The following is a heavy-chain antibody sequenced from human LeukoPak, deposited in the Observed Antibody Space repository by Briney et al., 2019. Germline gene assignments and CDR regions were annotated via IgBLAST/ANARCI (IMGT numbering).Heavy chain of an antibody. V-gene: IGHV3-7*04. CDR3: ARGLTVDF. J-gene: IGHJ4*02. CDR1: GFTFSSYW. D-gene: IGHD4/OR15-4a*01. Sequence: GGSLRLSCAVSGFTFSSYWMSWVRQAPGKGLEWVANIKQDGSEKYYVDSVKGRFTISRDNAKNSLYLQMNSLRADDTAVFYCARGLTVDFWGQGTLVTVSS. CDR2: IKQDGSEK.